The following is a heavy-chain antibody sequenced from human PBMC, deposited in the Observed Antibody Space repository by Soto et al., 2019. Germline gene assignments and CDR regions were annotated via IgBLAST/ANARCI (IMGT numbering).Heavy chain of an antibody. J-gene: IGHJ4*02. V-gene: IGHV3-33*01. CDR3: ASALETGDY. Sequence: QVQLVESGGGVVQPGRSLRLSCVASGFTFSNYGMHWVRQAPGKGPEWVAVIWYDGSNKDYADSVQGRFTISRDNSRNTLYLQMNSLRAEDTAVYYCASALETGDYWGQGTLVTVSS. CDR1: GFTFSNYG. D-gene: IGHD3-10*01. CDR2: IWYDGSNK.